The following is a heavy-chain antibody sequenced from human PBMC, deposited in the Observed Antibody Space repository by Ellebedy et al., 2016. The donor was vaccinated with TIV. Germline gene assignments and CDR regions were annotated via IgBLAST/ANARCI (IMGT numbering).Heavy chain of an antibody. Sequence: AASVKVSCKASGYTFTSYYMHWVRQAPGQGLEWMGGIIPIFGTANYAQKFQGRVTITADESTSTAYMELSSLRSEDTAVYYCARRVNSPYYYGMDVWGQGTTVTVSS. CDR3: ARRVNSPYYYGMDV. CDR2: IIPIFGTA. J-gene: IGHJ6*02. V-gene: IGHV1-69*13. CDR1: GYTFTSYY. D-gene: IGHD2/OR15-2a*01.